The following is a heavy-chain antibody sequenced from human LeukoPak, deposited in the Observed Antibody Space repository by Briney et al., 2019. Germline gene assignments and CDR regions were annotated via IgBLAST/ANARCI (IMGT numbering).Heavy chain of an antibody. V-gene: IGHV3-23*01. CDR1: GFTFSSYA. CDR2: ISGGGSST. Sequence: GGSLRLSCAASGFTFSSYAMSWVRQAPGKGLEWVSSISGGGSSTYYADSVKGRFTISRDNSKNTLYLQMNSLRAEDTAVYYCAKSSGGRGDPIDYWGRGTLVTVSS. J-gene: IGHJ4*02. CDR3: AKSSGGRGDPIDY.